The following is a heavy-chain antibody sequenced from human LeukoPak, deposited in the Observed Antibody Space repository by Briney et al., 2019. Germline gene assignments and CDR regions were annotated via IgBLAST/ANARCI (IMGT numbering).Heavy chain of an antibody. CDR3: ARGWGYSYGSGFDY. J-gene: IGHJ4*02. V-gene: IGHV3-48*04. CDR2: ISSSSSTI. D-gene: IGHD5-18*01. CDR1: GFTFSSYS. Sequence: GGSLRLSCAASGFTFSSYSMNWVRQAPGKGLEWVSYISSSSSTIYYADSVKGRFTISRDNAKNSLYLQMNSLRGEDTAVYYCARGWGYSYGSGFDYWGQGTLVTVSS.